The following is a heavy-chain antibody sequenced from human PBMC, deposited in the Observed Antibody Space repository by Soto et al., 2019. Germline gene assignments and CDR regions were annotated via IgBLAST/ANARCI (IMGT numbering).Heavy chain of an antibody. J-gene: IGHJ6*02. CDR1: EFTFSRHG. Sequence: QVQLVESGGGVVQPGRSLRLSCAASEFTFSRHGMHWVRQAPGKGLEWVAVIWYDGSNKYYSDSVKGRFTISRDNSKNTLYLQMDSLRAEDTAVYYCARIGPLTTNFGMDVWGQGTAVTVSS. CDR3: ARIGPLTTNFGMDV. D-gene: IGHD4-4*01. CDR2: IWYDGSNK. V-gene: IGHV3-33*01.